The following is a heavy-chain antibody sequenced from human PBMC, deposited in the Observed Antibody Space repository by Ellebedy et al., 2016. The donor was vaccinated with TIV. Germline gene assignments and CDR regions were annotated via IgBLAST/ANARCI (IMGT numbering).Heavy chain of an antibody. J-gene: IGHJ4*02. D-gene: IGHD2-15*01. CDR3: ARWGGSGGRFQGPYDF. Sequence: AASVKVSCKASGGSFSTYAISWVRQAPGPGLEWMGRIMPILGLASYAQNFQGRVTFTADKFTSTAYMELSSLRSEDTAVYYCARWGGSGGRFQGPYDFWGQGTLVTVSS. V-gene: IGHV1-69*04. CDR1: GGSFSTYA. CDR2: IMPILGLA.